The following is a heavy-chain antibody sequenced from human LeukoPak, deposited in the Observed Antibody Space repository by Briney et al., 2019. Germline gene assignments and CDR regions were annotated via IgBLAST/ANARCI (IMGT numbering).Heavy chain of an antibody. CDR3: ARHYGGVQPDAFDI. V-gene: IGHV4-59*08. CDR1: GGSISSYY. J-gene: IGHJ3*02. D-gene: IGHD3-16*01. Sequence: PSETLSLTCTVSGGSISSYYWSWIRQPPGKGLEWIGYIYYSGSTNYNPSLKSRVTISVDTSKNQFSLKLSSVTAADTAVYYCARHYGGVQPDAFDIWGQGTMVTVSS. CDR2: IYYSGST.